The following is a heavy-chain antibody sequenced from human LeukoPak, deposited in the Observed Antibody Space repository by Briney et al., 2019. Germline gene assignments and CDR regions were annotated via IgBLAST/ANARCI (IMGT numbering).Heavy chain of an antibody. Sequence: PGGSLRLSCAASGFTVSSNYMSWVRQPPGKGLEWVSVIYSGGSTYYADSVKGRSTHSRDNSKNTPYLQMNSLRDEDTAVYYCASTSIAARRYYYYYMDVWGKGTTVTVSS. CDR2: IYSGGST. D-gene: IGHD6-6*01. CDR1: GFTVSSNY. V-gene: IGHV3-66*02. CDR3: ASTSIAARRYYYYYMDV. J-gene: IGHJ6*03.